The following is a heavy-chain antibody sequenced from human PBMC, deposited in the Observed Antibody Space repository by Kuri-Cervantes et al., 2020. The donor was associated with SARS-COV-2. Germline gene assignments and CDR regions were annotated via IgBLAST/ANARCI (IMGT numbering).Heavy chain of an antibody. J-gene: IGHJ4*02. CDR3: ARANYYYDSSGWGCDFDY. D-gene: IGHD3-22*01. V-gene: IGHV4-59*01. Sequence: SETLSLTCTVSGGSISSYYWSWIRQPPGKGLEWIGYIYYSGSTNYNPSLKSRVTISVDTSKNQFSLKLSSVTAADTAVYYCARANYYYDSSGWGCDFDYWGQGTLVTVSS. CDR2: IYYSGST. CDR1: GGSISSYY.